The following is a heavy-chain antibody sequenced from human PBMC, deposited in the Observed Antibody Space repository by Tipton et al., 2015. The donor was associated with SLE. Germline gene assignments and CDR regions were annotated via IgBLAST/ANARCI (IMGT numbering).Heavy chain of an antibody. J-gene: IGHJ3*02. CDR2: IYSSGGT. D-gene: IGHD3-9*01. V-gene: IGHV4-34*01. CDR3: AGTNYDVLTGYHRVDTFDI. Sequence: LRLSCAVYGGSFSGYYWRWIRQPPGKGLEWLGSIYSSGGTYYNPSLKSRVTISVDTSKNQFSLELSSVTAADTAVYYCAGTNYDVLTGYHRVDTFDIWGQGTMVTVSS. CDR1: GGSFSGYY.